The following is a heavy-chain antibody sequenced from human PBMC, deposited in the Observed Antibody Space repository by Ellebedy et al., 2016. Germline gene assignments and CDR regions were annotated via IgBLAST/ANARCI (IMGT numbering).Heavy chain of an antibody. D-gene: IGHD6-19*01. Sequence: SETLSLTCTVSGGSISSYYWSWIRQPPGKGLEWIGYIYYSGSTNYNPSLKSRVTMSVETSKSQFSLRLTSVTAADTAVYYCAKWNGGWYAFEVWGQGTMVTVSS. CDR2: IYYSGST. V-gene: IGHV4-59*01. CDR1: GGSISSYY. J-gene: IGHJ3*01. CDR3: AKWNGGWYAFEV.